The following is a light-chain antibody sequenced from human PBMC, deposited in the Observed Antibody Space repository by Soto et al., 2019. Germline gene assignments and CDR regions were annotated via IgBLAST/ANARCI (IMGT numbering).Light chain of an antibody. J-gene: IGKJ4*02. CDR3: QQYGTSPRT. V-gene: IGKV3-20*01. CDR1: QGIFSNY. Sequence: EIVLTQSPGTLSLSPGERATLSCRASQGIFSNYVPWYQQRSGQAPRLLIYGASNRATGITYRISGSGSGTDFTLTISRLEPEDFAVYYCQQYGTSPRTFGEGKKVEF. CDR2: GAS.